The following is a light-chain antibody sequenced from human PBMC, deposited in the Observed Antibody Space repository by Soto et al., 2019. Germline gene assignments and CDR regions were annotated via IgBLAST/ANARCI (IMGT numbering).Light chain of an antibody. Sequence: DIVTTQSPDSLAVSLGERATINCKSSQSVLYSSSNKNYLAWYQQKPGQPPKLLIYCASTRESGVPDRFSGSGSGTDFTLTISSLQAEDVAVYYCQQYYSTPYTFGQGTKLEIK. V-gene: IGKV4-1*01. J-gene: IGKJ2*01. CDR3: QQYYSTPYT. CDR2: CAS. CDR1: QSVLYSSSNKNY.